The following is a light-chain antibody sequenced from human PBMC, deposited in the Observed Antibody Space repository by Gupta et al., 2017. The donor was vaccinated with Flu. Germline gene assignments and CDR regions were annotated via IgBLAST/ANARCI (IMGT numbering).Light chain of an antibody. Sequence: IVMTQSPLSLPVPPGEPASISCRSSQSLLHSNGYNYLDWYLQKPGQSPQLLIYLGSNRASGVPDRFSGSGSGTDFTLKISRVEAEDVGVYYCMQARQTPRTFGQGTKVEIK. CDR1: QSLLHSNGYNY. J-gene: IGKJ1*01. V-gene: IGKV2-28*01. CDR3: MQARQTPRT. CDR2: LGS.